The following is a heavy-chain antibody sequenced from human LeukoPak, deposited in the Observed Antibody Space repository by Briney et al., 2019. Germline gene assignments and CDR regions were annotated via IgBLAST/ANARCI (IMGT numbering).Heavy chain of an antibody. D-gene: IGHD3-3*01. Sequence: GGSLRLSCAASGFTFSSYAMSWVRQAPGKGLEWVSAISGSGGSTYYADSVKGRFTISRDNSKNTLYLQMNSLRAEDTAVYYCAKPIRIFGVVPCFDYWGQGTLGTVSS. CDR2: ISGSGGST. CDR3: AKPIRIFGVVPCFDY. CDR1: GFTFSSYA. V-gene: IGHV3-23*01. J-gene: IGHJ4*02.